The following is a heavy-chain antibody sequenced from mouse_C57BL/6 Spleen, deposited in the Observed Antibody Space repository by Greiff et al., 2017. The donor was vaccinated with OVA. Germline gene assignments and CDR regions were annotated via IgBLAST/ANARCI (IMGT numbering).Heavy chain of an antibody. Sequence: QVQLQQPGAELVMPGASVKLSCKASGYTFTSYWMHWVKQRPGQGLAWIGEIDPSDSYTNYNQKFKGKSTLTVDKSSSTAYMQLSSLTSEDSAVYYCAGGSNFYYFDYWGQGTTLTVSS. J-gene: IGHJ2*01. V-gene: IGHV1-69*01. CDR3: AGGSNFYYFDY. CDR1: GYTFTSYW. CDR2: IDPSDSYT.